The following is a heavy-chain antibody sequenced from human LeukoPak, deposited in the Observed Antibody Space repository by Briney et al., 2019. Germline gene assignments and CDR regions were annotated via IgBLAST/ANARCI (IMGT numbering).Heavy chain of an antibody. CDR1: GGSISSGGYS. CDR2: IYHSGST. J-gene: IGHJ4*02. CDR3: ARGLVVVPAAIRPVHYFDY. D-gene: IGHD2-2*02. Sequence: SETLSLTCAGCGGSISSGGYSWSGIRQPPGKGLEGIGYIYHSGSTYYNPSLKSRVTISVDRSKNQFSLNVSSVTAADTAVYYCARGLVVVPAAIRPVHYFDYWGQGTLVTVSS. V-gene: IGHV4-30-2*01.